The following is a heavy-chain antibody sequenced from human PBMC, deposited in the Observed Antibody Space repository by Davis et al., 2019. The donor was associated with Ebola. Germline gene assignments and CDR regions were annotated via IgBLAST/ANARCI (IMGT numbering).Heavy chain of an antibody. V-gene: IGHV1-69*05. Sequence: SVKVSCKASGGTFSSYAISWVRQAPGQGLEWMGGIIPIFGTANYAQKFQGRVTITRDTSASTAYMELSSLRSEDTAVYYCARGGAGTGYYYGMDVWGQGTTVTVSS. J-gene: IGHJ6*02. CDR3: ARGGAGTGYYYGMDV. CDR2: IIPIFGTA. D-gene: IGHD6-19*01. CDR1: GGTFSSYA.